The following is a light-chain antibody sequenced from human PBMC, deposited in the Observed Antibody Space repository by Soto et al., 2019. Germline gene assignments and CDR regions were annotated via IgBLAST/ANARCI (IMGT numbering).Light chain of an antibody. Sequence: QSALTQPASVSGSPGQSITISCTGTSSDVGGYNYVSWYQQHPGKAPKLMIYDVRNRASGASNRFSGSKSSNTASLTISGLQAEDEADYYCTSYTSSSTLYVFGTGTKLTVL. V-gene: IGLV2-14*01. CDR2: DVR. J-gene: IGLJ1*01. CDR3: TSYTSSSTLYV. CDR1: SSDVGGYNY.